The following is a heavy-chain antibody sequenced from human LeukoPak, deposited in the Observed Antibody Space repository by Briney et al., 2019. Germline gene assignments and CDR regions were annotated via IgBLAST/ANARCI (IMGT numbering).Heavy chain of an antibody. V-gene: IGHV3-30-3*01. CDR2: ISYDGSNK. CDR1: GFTFSSYA. CDR3: ARESAPFSGFDP. Sequence: PGGSLRLSCSASGFTFSSYAMHWVRQAPGKGLEWVAVISYDGSNKYYADSVKGRFTISRDNSKNTLYLQMNSLRAEDTAVYYCARESAPFSGFDPWGQGTLVTVSS. J-gene: IGHJ5*02. D-gene: IGHD2-15*01.